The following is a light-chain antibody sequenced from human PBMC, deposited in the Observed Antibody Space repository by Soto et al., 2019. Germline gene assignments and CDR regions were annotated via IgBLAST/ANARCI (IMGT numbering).Light chain of an antibody. Sequence: DIQMTQSPSTLYASVGDRVTITCRASQSIGASLAWFQQKPGKAPNLLIYKASSLESGVPSRFSGSGSGTEFTLTISTLQPDDFATYYCQQYNSSPLTFGVGTKVEIK. J-gene: IGKJ4*01. CDR1: QSIGAS. V-gene: IGKV1-5*03. CDR2: KAS. CDR3: QQYNSSPLT.